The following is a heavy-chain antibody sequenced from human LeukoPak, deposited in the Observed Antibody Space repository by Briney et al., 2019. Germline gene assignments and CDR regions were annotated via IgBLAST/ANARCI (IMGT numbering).Heavy chain of an antibody. CDR3: ARGPSYGL. CDR1: GGSFSGYY. Sequence: PSETLSLTCAVYGGSFSGYYWSWIRQPPGKGLEWIGEINHSGSTNYNPSLKSRVTISVDTSKNQFSLKLSSVTAADTAVYYCARGPSYGLWGQGTLVTVPS. D-gene: IGHD4-17*01. J-gene: IGHJ4*02. V-gene: IGHV4-34*01. CDR2: INHSGST.